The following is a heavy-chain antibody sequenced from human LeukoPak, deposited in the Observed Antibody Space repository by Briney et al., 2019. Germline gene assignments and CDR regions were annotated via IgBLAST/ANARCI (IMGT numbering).Heavy chain of an antibody. D-gene: IGHD3-22*01. CDR3: ASLGGYYDSSGYSKNWFDP. CDR2: ISGSGGST. CDR1: GFTFSSYA. Sequence: PGGSLRLSCAVSGFTFSSYAMSWVRKAPGQGQEWVSAISGSGGSTSYEDSVKGRFTISRENAKNTLYLQMHSLRAADTAVYYCASLGGYYDSSGYSKNWFDPWGQEPWSPSPQ. J-gene: IGHJ5*02. V-gene: IGHV3-23*01.